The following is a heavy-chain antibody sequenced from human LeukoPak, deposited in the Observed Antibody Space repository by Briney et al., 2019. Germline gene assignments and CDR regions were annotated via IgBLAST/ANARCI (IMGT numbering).Heavy chain of an antibody. J-gene: IGHJ5*02. CDR1: GFTFSSYA. CDR3: AKEVPSEAEDWFDP. Sequence: GAXLRLSXXASGFTFSSYAMSWVRQAPGKGLEWVSAISGSGGSTYYADSVKGRFTISRDKSKNTLYVQMNSLRAEDTAVYYCAKEVPSEAEDWFDPWGQGTLVTVSS. V-gene: IGHV3-23*01. CDR2: ISGSGGST.